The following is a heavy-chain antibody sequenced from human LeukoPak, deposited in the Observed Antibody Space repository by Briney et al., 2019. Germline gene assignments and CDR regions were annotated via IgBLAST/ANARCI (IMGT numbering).Heavy chain of an antibody. J-gene: IGHJ6*02. CDR2: INGDGSST. CDR1: GFTFSSYW. V-gene: IGHV3-74*01. D-gene: IGHD3-22*01. CDR3: ARVDIRGYRSFYHYYGMDV. Sequence: HPGGSLRLSCAASGFTFSSYWMHWVRQAPGKGLVWVSRINGDGSSTNYADSVKGRFTISRDNAKNTLYLQMNSLRDEDTAVYHCARVDIRGYRSFYHYYGMDVWGQGTTVIVSS.